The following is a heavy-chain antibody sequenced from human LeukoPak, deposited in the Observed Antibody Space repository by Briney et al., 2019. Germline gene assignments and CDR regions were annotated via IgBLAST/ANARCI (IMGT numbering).Heavy chain of an antibody. CDR1: GFTFTSSA. CDR3: AADSIRYTGYYYMDV. D-gene: IGHD2-21*01. J-gene: IGHJ6*03. CDR2: IVVGSGNT. Sequence: VASVKVSCKASGFTFTSSAVQWVRQARGQRLEWIGWIVVGSGNTNYAQKFQERVTITRDMSTSTAYMELSSLRSEDTAVYYCAADSIRYTGYYYMDVWGKGTTVTVSS. V-gene: IGHV1-58*01.